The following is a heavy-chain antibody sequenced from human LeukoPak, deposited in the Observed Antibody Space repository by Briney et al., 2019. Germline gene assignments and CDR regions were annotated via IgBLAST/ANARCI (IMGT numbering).Heavy chain of an antibody. Sequence: SETLSLTCTVSGGSISSYYWSWIRQPPGKGLEWIGYICCSGSTNYNPSLKSRVTISVDTSKNQFSLKLSSVTAADTAVYYCARDFSDAFDIWGQGTMVTVSS. CDR1: GGSISSYY. CDR3: ARDFSDAFDI. D-gene: IGHD2/OR15-2a*01. J-gene: IGHJ3*02. V-gene: IGHV4-59*01. CDR2: ICCSGST.